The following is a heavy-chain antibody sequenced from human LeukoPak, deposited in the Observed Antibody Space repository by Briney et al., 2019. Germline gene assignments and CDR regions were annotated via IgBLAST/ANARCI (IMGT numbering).Heavy chain of an antibody. CDR2: INSDGSRT. V-gene: IGHV3-74*01. J-gene: IGHJ4*02. Sequence: GGSLRLSCAASGFTFSSYWMHWVRQAPGKGLVWVSRINSDGSRTSYADSAKGRFPISRDNAKNTLYLQMNSLRAEDTAVYYCARGGVYDSSGYWSFDYWGQGTLVTVSS. CDR1: GFTFSSYW. CDR3: ARGGVYDSSGYWSFDY. D-gene: IGHD3-22*01.